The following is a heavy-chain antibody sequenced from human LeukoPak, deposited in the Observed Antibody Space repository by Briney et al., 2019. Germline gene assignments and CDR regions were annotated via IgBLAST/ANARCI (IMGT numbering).Heavy chain of an antibody. D-gene: IGHD4-23*01. V-gene: IGHV3-66*01. Sequence: GGSLRLSRAASGFTVSSNYMSWVRQAPGKGLEWVSVIYSGGSTYYADSVKGRFTISRDNSKNTLYLQMNSLRAEDTAVYYCAIGPGGLFDYWGQGTLVTVSS. CDR2: IYSGGST. J-gene: IGHJ4*02. CDR3: AIGPGGLFDY. CDR1: GFTVSSNY.